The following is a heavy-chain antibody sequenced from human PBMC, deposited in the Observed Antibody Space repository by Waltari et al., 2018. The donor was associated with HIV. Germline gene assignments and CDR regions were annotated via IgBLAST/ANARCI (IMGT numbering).Heavy chain of an antibody. CDR2: INHSGST. CDR3: ARDDSSGYYWKWFDP. Sequence: QVQLQQWGAGLLKPSETLSLTCAVYGGSFSGYYWSWIRQPPGKGLEWIGEINHSGSTNYNPSLKSRVTISVDTSKNQFSLKLSSVTAADTAVYYCARDDSSGYYWKWFDPWGQGTLVTVSS. J-gene: IGHJ5*02. D-gene: IGHD3-22*01. V-gene: IGHV4-34*01. CDR1: GGSFSGYY.